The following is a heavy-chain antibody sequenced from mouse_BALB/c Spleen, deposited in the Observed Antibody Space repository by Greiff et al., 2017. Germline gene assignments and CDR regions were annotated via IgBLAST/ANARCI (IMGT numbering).Heavy chain of an antibody. CDR3: ASFYDYENYYAMDY. Sequence: VQLQQSGAELVRPGVSVKISCKGSGYTFTDYAMHWVKQSHAKSLEWIGVISTYYGDASYNQKFKGKATMTVDKSSSTAYMELARLTSEDSAIYYCASFYDYENYYAMDYWGQGTSVTVSS. V-gene: IGHV1S137*01. J-gene: IGHJ4*01. CDR2: ISTYYGDA. D-gene: IGHD2-4*01. CDR1: GYTFTDYA.